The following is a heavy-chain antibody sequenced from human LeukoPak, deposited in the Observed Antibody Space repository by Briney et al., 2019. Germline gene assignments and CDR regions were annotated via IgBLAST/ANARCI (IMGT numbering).Heavy chain of an antibody. V-gene: IGHV4-59*08. D-gene: IGHD3-16*01. Sequence: GSLRLSCAASGFTFSNAWMGWVRQPPGKGLEWIGYIDYSGSTNYNPSLKSRVTISVDTSKNQFSLKLSSVTAADTAVYYCARLNGGNWGQGALVTVSS. J-gene: IGHJ4*02. CDR1: GFTFSNAW. CDR3: ARLNGGN. CDR2: IDYSGST.